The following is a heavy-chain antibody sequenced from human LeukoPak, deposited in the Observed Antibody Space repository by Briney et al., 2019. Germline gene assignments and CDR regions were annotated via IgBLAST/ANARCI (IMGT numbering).Heavy chain of an antibody. D-gene: IGHD5-18*01. CDR2: INPNSGGT. CDR3: ARDQDLDTAMVTCDY. V-gene: IGHV1-2*02. CDR1: GYTFTGYY. Sequence: ASVKVSCKASGYTFTGYYMHWVRQAPGQGLEWMGWINPNSGGTNYAQKLQGRVTMTTDTSTSTAYMELRSLRSDDTAVYYCARDQDLDTAMVTCDYWGQGTLVTVSS. J-gene: IGHJ4*02.